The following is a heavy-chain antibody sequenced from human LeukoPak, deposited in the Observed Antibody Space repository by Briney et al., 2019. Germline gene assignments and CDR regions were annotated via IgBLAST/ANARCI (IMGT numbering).Heavy chain of an antibody. D-gene: IGHD6-19*01. CDR2: ISSSGSTI. CDR3: ARDSGWYTWFDP. J-gene: IGHJ5*02. Sequence: PGGSLRLSCAASGFTFSSYEMNWVRQAPGKGLEWVSYISSSGSTIYYADSVKGRLTISRDNAKNSLYLQMNSLRAEDTAVYYCARDSGWYTWFDPWGQGTLVTVSS. V-gene: IGHV3-48*03. CDR1: GFTFSSYE.